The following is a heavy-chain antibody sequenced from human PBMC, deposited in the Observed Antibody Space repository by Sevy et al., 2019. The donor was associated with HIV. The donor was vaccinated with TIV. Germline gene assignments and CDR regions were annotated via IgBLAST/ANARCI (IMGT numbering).Heavy chain of an antibody. CDR2: IRYDGSTK. CDR1: GFTFSRYG. J-gene: IGHJ3*01. V-gene: IGHV3-30*02. D-gene: IGHD3-10*01. Sequence: GGSLRLSCAASGFTFSRYGMHWVRQAPGKGLEWVAFIRYDGSTKYYAESVKGRFIISRDNSKDTLYLQMNSLRCDDTSLYYCAKGLGMVQGALLSDDVWGQGTMVTVSS. CDR3: AKGLGMVQGALLSDDV.